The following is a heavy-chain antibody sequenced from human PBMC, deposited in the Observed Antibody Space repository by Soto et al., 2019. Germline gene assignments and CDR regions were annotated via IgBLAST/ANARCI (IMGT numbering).Heavy chain of an antibody. CDR2: IHNSGSP. V-gene: IGHV4-30-4*01. CDR1: GASIHNGGYF. Sequence: QVQLQESGPGLVRPSQTLSLTCSVSGASIHNGGYFWSWIRQSPEKGLEWIGHIHNSGSPYNNPSLTTRVNPPADSSMNLFSLALSSVTVADTASYYCARGSTTEKVDAWGQRILVTVSS. J-gene: IGHJ5*02. CDR3: ARGSTTEKVDA.